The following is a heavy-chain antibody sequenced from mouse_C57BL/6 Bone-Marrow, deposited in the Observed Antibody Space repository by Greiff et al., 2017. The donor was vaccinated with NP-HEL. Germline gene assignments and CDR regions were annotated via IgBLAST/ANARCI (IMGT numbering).Heavy chain of an antibody. CDR2: IYPGSGNT. J-gene: IGHJ2*01. CDR1: GYTFTDYY. Sequence: QVQLQQSGAELVRPGASVKLSCKASGYTFTDYYINWVKQRPGQGLEWIARIYPGSGNTYYNEKFKGKATLTAEKSSSTAYMQLSSLTSEDSAVYFCARLSITTVVNFDYWGQGTTLTVSS. CDR3: ARLSITTVVNFDY. V-gene: IGHV1-76*01. D-gene: IGHD1-1*01.